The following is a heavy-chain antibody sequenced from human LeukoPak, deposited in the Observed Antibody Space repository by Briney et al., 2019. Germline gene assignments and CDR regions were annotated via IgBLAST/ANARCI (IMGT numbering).Heavy chain of an antibody. D-gene: IGHD5-18*01. CDR2: ISSSTTYI. CDR3: ARAQGGYSYGGNFDN. J-gene: IGHJ4*02. V-gene: IGHV3-21*01. CDR1: GFTFSTYT. Sequence: GGSLRLSCAASGFTFSTYTMNWVRQAPGKGLEWVSSISSSTTYIYYADSLKGRFTISRDNAKDSLYLQMNSLRDEDTAVYYCARAQGGYSYGGNFDNWGQGTLVTVSS.